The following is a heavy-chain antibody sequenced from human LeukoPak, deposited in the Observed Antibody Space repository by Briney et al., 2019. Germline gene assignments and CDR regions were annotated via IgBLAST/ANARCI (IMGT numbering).Heavy chain of an antibody. CDR3: ATEWELHAEYFQH. Sequence: GASVKVSCKASGYTFTGYYMHWVRQAPGQGLEWMGGIIPIFGTANYAQKFQGRVTITADESTSTAYMELSSLRSEDTAVYYCATEWELHAEYFQHWGQGTLVTVSS. D-gene: IGHD1-26*01. V-gene: IGHV1-69*13. CDR1: GYTFTGYY. CDR2: IIPIFGTA. J-gene: IGHJ1*01.